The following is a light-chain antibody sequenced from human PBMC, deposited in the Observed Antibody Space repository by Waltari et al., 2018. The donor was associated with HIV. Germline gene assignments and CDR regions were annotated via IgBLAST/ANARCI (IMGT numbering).Light chain of an antibody. J-gene: IGKJ3*01. V-gene: IGKV1-5*03. CDR2: KAS. CDR3: QQENRI. CDR1: QRISNW. Sequence: DIQMTRSPSTQSASVGARVTITCRASQRISNWLAWYQQKPGKAPKLLIYKASSLESGVPSRFSGSGSGTEFTLTISSLQPDDFATYYCQQENRIFGPGTKLDIK.